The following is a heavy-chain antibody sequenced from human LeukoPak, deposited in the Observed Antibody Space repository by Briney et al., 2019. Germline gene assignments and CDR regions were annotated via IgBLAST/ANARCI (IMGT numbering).Heavy chain of an antibody. D-gene: IGHD2-2*02. Sequence: ERSLRHSCAASAFSFSDCSMTWIRQAPRKGLEWISYINKNGSTIYYADSVKGRFTISTDSAQNSLSLQMNSLTAEDTAFYYCARAGYCANSTCYTGFLSLDLWGQGILVTVSS. V-gene: IGHV3-11*01. J-gene: IGHJ5*02. CDR2: INKNGSTI. CDR3: ARAGYCANSTCYTGFLSLDL. CDR1: AFSFSDCS.